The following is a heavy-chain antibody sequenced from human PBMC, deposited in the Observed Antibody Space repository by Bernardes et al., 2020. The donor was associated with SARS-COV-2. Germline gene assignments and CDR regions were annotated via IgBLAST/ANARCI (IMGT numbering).Heavy chain of an antibody. CDR2: INGDGSSI. D-gene: IGHD1-26*01. Sequence: GGSLRLSCAASGFTFSTYWMHWVRQVPGKGLVWVSRINGDGSSINYADSVKGRFTISRANAKNTLYLQMTSLRAEDTAEYYCARGSGNYYFDYWGQGTLVTVSS. CDR3: ARGSGNYYFDY. J-gene: IGHJ4*02. V-gene: IGHV3-74*01. CDR1: GFTFSTYW.